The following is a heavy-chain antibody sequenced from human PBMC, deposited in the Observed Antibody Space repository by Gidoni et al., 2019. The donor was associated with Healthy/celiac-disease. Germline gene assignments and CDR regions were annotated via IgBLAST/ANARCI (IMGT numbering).Heavy chain of an antibody. Sequence: VSAISGSGGSTYYADSVKGRFTISRDNSKNTLYLQMNSLRAEDTAVYYCANSPPNFYYYGMDVWGQGTTVTVSS. J-gene: IGHJ6*02. V-gene: IGHV3-23*01. CDR3: ANSPPNFYYYGMDV. CDR2: ISGSGGST.